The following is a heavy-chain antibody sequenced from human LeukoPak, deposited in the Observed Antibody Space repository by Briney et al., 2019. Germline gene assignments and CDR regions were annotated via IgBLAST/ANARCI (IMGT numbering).Heavy chain of an antibody. V-gene: IGHV3-33*01. CDR1: GFSFSTYG. D-gene: IGHD6-13*01. J-gene: IGHJ4*02. CDR2: IWYDGSNE. Sequence: GGSLRLSCAASGFSFSTYGMHWVRQAPGKGLEWVAFIWYDGSNEYYADSVKGRFTISRDRSNNTLYLQLKSLRAEDTAVYYCARPAYSSSWYLYDWGQGTLVTVSS. CDR3: ARPAYSSSWYLYD.